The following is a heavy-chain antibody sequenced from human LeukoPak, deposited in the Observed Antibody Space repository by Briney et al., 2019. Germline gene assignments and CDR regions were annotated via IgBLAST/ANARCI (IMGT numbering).Heavy chain of an antibody. Sequence: PSETLSLTCTVSGGPISSGGYYWSWIRQHPGKGLEWIGYIYYSGSTYYNPSLKSRVTISVDTSKNQFSLKLSSVTAADTAVYYCARVSCSSTSCYEFDYWGQGTLVTVSS. CDR2: IYYSGST. D-gene: IGHD2-2*01. CDR3: ARVSCSSTSCYEFDY. V-gene: IGHV4-31*03. CDR1: GGPISSGGYY. J-gene: IGHJ4*02.